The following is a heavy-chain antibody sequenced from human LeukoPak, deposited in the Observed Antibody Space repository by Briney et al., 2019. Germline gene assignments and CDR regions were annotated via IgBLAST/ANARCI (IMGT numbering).Heavy chain of an antibody. V-gene: IGHV3-11*01. CDR2: IHSGGGDI. CDR3: ARGHFGLDV. Sequence: GGSLRLSCEGSGFTFGNHHMSWIRQASGKGLEWVSYIHSGGGDIYYADSVKGRFTISRDNAKNSSYLQMNSLRAEDTAVYYCARGHFGLDVWGQGTTVTVSS. J-gene: IGHJ6*02. CDR1: GFTFGNHH.